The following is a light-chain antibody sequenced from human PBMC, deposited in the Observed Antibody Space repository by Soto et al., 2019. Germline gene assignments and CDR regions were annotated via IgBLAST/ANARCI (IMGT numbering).Light chain of an antibody. V-gene: IGKV1-5*03. CDR2: KAS. Sequence: DIQMTQSPSTLSASVGDRVTITCRASQSISSWLAWYQQKPGKAPKLLIYKASSLESGVPSRFSGSGSGTEFTLTISSLQPDDFATYYCQQYNSAPRTFGQGTKVEI. CDR3: QQYNSAPRT. J-gene: IGKJ1*01. CDR1: QSISSW.